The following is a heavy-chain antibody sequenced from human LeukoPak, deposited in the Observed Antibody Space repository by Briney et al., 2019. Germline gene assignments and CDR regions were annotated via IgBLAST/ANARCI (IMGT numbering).Heavy chain of an antibody. CDR1: GFTVSSNY. CDR2: IYSAGNT. Sequence: PGGSLRLSCVASGFTVSSNYTSWVRQAPGKGLEWVSVIYSAGNTYYADSVKGRFTISRHNSENTLYLHMNSLRVEDTAVYFCARGGTPGYSSGRIDYWGQGTLVTVSS. V-gene: IGHV3-53*04. CDR3: ARGGTPGYSSGRIDY. D-gene: IGHD6-19*01. J-gene: IGHJ4*02.